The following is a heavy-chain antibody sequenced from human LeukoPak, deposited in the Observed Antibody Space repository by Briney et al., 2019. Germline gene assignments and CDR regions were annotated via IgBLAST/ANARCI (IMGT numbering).Heavy chain of an antibody. J-gene: IGHJ4*02. Sequence: GGSLRLSCAASGFTFSSYWMSWVRQAPGKGLEWVANIKQDGSEKCYVDSVKGRFTISRDNAKNSLYLQMNSLRAEDTAVYYCARAPKSEYYYDSSGYYYFDYWGQGTLVTVSS. CDR1: GFTFSSYW. CDR3: ARAPKSEYYYDSSGYYYFDY. V-gene: IGHV3-7*03. D-gene: IGHD3-22*01. CDR2: IKQDGSEK.